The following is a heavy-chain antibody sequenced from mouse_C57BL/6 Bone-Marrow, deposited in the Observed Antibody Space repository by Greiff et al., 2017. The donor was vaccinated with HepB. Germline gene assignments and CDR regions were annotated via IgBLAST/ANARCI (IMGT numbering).Heavy chain of an antibody. CDR3: ARGDYDAMDY. D-gene: IGHD3-3*01. CDR1: GYSITSGYE. Sequence: EVMLVESGPGMVKPSQSLSLTCTVTGYSITSGYEWHWIRHFPGNKLEWMGYISYSGSTNYNPSLKSRISITHDTSKNHFFLKLNSVTTEDTATYYCARGDYDAMDYWGQGTSVTVSS. CDR2: ISYSGST. J-gene: IGHJ4*01. V-gene: IGHV3-1*01.